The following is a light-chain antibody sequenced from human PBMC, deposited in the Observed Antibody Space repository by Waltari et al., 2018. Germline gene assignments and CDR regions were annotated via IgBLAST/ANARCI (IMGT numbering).Light chain of an antibody. CDR1: QGIGSD. Sequence: DIQMTQSPSSLSASVGDRVTITCRASQGIGSDLAWYQQKPGRAPKRLIYAASDLQRGVPSRFSGSGSGTEFTFTISSLQPEDSATYYCRQHKSSPQTFGQGTKVEIK. V-gene: IGKV1-17*01. CDR3: RQHKSSPQT. J-gene: IGKJ1*01. CDR2: AAS.